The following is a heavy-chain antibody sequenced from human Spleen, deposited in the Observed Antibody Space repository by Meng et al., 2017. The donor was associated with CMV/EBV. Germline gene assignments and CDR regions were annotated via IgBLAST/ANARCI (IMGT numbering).Heavy chain of an antibody. CDR3: ARGGSPFY. D-gene: IGHD1-26*01. Sequence: GGSLRLSCAASGFTFSSYAMHWVRQAPGKGLVWVSRISGDGSITNYADSVKGRFTMSRENAKSTLFLQMNSLRAEDAAVYYCARGGSPFYWGRGTLVTVS. CDR1: GFTFSSYA. V-gene: IGHV3-74*01. J-gene: IGHJ4*02. CDR2: ISGDGSIT.